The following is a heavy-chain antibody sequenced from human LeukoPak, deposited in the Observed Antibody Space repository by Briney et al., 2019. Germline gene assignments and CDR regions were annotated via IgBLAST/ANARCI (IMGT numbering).Heavy chain of an antibody. J-gene: IGHJ5*02. V-gene: IGHV3-30-3*01. CDR3: ARDRYSSGWYPPWCWFDP. Sequence: PGGSLRLSCAASGFTFSSYAMHWVRQAPGKGLEWVAVISYDGSNKYYADSVKGRFTISRDNSKNTLYLQMNSLRAEDTAVYYCARDRYSSGWYPPWCWFDPWGQGTLVTVSS. CDR2: ISYDGSNK. D-gene: IGHD6-19*01. CDR1: GFTFSSYA.